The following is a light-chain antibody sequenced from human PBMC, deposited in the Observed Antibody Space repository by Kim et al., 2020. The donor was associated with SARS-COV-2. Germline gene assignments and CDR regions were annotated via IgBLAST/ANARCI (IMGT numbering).Light chain of an antibody. Sequence: DIQMTQSPSSLSASVGDRVTITCQASQDISNYLNWYQQKPGKAPKLLIYDASNLETGVPSRFSGSGAGTDFPFTISSLQPEDIATYYCQQYDNLPPLTFGGGTKLKI. CDR3: QQYDNLPPLT. CDR2: DAS. J-gene: IGKJ4*01. V-gene: IGKV1-33*01. CDR1: QDISNY.